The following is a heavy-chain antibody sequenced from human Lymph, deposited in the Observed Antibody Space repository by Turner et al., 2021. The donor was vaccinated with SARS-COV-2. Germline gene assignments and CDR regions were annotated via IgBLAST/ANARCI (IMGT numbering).Heavy chain of an antibody. J-gene: IGHJ4*02. CDR2: ISYDGSNK. V-gene: IGHV3-30*04. Sequence: QVQLVASGGGAVQPGRSLRLSCTASGFTFSSYAMHWVRQAPGKGLEGVSLISYDGSNKYYADSVKGRFTISRDNSKNTLYLQMNSLRTEDTAVYYCAREMGSGSDYWGQGTLVTVSS. CDR1: GFTFSSYA. D-gene: IGHD3-10*01. CDR3: AREMGSGSDY.